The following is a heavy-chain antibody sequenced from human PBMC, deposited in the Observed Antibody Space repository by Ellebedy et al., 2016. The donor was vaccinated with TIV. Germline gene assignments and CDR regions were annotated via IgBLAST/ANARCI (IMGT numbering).Heavy chain of an antibody. J-gene: IGHJ4*02. Sequence: GESLKISCAASGFTFSSYSMNWVRQAPGKGLEWVSSISSTNTYIYYADSVKGRFTISRDNSKNTLYLQMSSLRAEDTAVYYCVKAYGGNPSAPPGYFDYWGQGTLVTVSS. D-gene: IGHD4-23*01. CDR1: GFTFSSYS. CDR3: VKAYGGNPSAPPGYFDY. CDR2: ISSTNTYI. V-gene: IGHV3-21*01.